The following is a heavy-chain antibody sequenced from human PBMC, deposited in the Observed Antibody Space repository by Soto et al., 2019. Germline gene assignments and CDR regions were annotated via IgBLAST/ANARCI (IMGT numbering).Heavy chain of an antibody. V-gene: IGHV1-69*13. CDR2: SIPIFTTS. CDR1: GGTFNRRG. CDR3: ARELAVAVMVYGMDV. J-gene: IGHJ6*02. Sequence: SAKVSCKASGGTFNRRGVSWVRQAPGQGLEWMGGSIPIFTTSNYAQKFQGRVTITADEFTGTAYMELSRLRSDDTAVYYCARELAVAVMVYGMDVWGQGTTVTFS. D-gene: IGHD6-19*01.